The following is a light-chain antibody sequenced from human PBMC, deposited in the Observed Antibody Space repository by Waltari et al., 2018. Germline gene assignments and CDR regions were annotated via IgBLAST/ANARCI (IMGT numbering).Light chain of an antibody. CDR3: QQRYNWPPLT. J-gene: IGKJ4*01. V-gene: IGKV3-11*01. CDR1: QSVTTF. Sequence: DIVMTQSPATLSLSPGERATLSCRASQSVTTFLAWYQQKPGQGPRLLIYDASNRATGIPARFSGSGSGTDFTLTISSLEPEDFAVYYCQQRYNWPPLTFGGGTKVEIK. CDR2: DAS.